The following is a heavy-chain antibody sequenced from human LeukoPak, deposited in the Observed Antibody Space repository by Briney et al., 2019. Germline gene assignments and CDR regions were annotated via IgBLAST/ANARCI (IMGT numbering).Heavy chain of an antibody. CDR3: ARAHFERRYYYDSSGYLRGHVNYYYYMDV. J-gene: IGHJ6*03. D-gene: IGHD3-22*01. CDR2: IKQDGSEK. V-gene: IGHV3-7*01. CDR1: GFTFSSYW. Sequence: GGSLRLSCAASGFTFSSYWMSWVRQAPGKGLEWVANIKQDGSEKYYVDSVKGRFTISRDNAKNSLYLQMNSLRAEDTAVYYCARAHFERRYYYDSSGYLRGHVNYYYYMDVWGKGTTVTISS.